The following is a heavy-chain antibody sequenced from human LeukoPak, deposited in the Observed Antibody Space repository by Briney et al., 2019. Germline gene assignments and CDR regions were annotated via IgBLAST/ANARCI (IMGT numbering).Heavy chain of an antibody. CDR3: AREKRSITIFGVVTYYFDY. CDR2: ITNSGNSK. V-gene: IGHV3-48*01. J-gene: IGHJ4*02. Sequence: PGGSLRLSCAAFEFTFSSYSMNWVRQAPGKGLEWVSYITNSGNSKSYADSVKGRFTISRDNTKNSLYLQMNSLRAEDTAVYYCAREKRSITIFGVVTYYFDYWGQGTLVTVSS. D-gene: IGHD3-3*01. CDR1: EFTFSSYS.